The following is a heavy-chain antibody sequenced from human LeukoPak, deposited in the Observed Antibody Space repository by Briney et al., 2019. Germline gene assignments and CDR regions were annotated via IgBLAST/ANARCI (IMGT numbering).Heavy chain of an antibody. V-gene: IGHV3-23*01. CDR1: GFTFSSYA. J-gene: IGHJ1*01. CDR2: ISGSGGST. Sequence: PGGSLRLSCAASGFTFSSYAMSWVRQAPGKGLEWVSAISGSGGSTYYADSVKGRFTISRDNSKNTLYLQMNSLRAEDTAVYYCANVGDDFGGECNEFHEWGQGTLVTVSS. CDR3: ANVGDDFGGECNEFHE. D-gene: IGHD2-21*01.